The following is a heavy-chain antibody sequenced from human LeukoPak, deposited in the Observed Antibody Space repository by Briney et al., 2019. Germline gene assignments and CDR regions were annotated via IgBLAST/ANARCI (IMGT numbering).Heavy chain of an antibody. CDR3: ARDSSEMSYNYYYYYMDV. CDR2: ISGSGSNT. D-gene: IGHD2-2*01. CDR1: GFTFGSYG. Sequence: GGSLRLSCAASGFTFGSYGMTWVRQAPGKGLEWVSAISGSGSNTYYADSVKGRFTISRDNSKNTLYLQMNSLRAEDTAVYYCARDSSEMSYNYYYYYMDVWGKGTTVTVSS. V-gene: IGHV3-23*01. J-gene: IGHJ6*03.